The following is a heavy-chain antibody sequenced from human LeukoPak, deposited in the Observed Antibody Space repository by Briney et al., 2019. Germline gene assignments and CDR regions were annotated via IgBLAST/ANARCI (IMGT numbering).Heavy chain of an antibody. D-gene: IGHD6-19*01. J-gene: IGHJ6*03. CDR3: ARGEYSSGWYAYCYYYMDV. CDR2: MNPNSGNT. CDR1: GGTFTSYD. V-gene: IGHV1-8*03. Sequence: ASVKVSCKASGGTFTSYDINWVRQATGQGLEWMGWMNPNSGNTGYAQKFQGRVTITRNTSISTAYMELSSLRSEDTAVYYCARGEYSSGWYAYCYYYMDVWGKGTTVTVSS.